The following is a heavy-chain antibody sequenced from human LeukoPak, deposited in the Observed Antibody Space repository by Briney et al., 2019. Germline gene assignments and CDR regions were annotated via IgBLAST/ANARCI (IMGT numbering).Heavy chain of an antibody. CDR3: ARVGYTSGWFRD. CDR2: IRYDGSNK. D-gene: IGHD6-19*01. Sequence: GGSLRLSCAASGFTFSSYGMHWVRQAPGKGLEWVAFIRYDGSNKYYADSVKGRFTISRDNPNNTLYLQMNSLRAEDTAVYYCARVGYTSGWFRDWGQGTLVTVSS. CDR1: GFTFSSYG. V-gene: IGHV3-30*02. J-gene: IGHJ4*02.